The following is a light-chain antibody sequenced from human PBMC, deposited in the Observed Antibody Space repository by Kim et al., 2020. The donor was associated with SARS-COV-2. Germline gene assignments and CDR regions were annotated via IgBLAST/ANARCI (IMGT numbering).Light chain of an antibody. J-gene: IGKJ2*01. CDR2: GAS. V-gene: IGKV3-20*01. CDR1: QSVISSY. Sequence: LSPRERATLSCRAGQSVISSYLAWYQQKPGKAPRLLIYGASNRATGIPDRFSGSGSGTDFTLTISRLEPEDFAVYYCQQYGSSPYTFGQGTKLEI. CDR3: QQYGSSPYT.